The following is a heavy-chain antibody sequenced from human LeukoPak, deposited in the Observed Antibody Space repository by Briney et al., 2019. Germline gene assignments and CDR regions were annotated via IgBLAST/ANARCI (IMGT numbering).Heavy chain of an antibody. Sequence: GGSLRLSCAASGFTFSSYEMNWVRQAPGKGLEWVSYISSSGSTMYYVDSVKGRFTISRDNAKNSLYLQMNSLTAEDTAVYYCARPTLPFTIHSPFDYWGQGTLVTVSS. CDR3: ARPTLPFTIHSPFDY. CDR1: GFTFSSYE. V-gene: IGHV3-48*03. J-gene: IGHJ4*02. CDR2: ISSSGSTM. D-gene: IGHD3-3*01.